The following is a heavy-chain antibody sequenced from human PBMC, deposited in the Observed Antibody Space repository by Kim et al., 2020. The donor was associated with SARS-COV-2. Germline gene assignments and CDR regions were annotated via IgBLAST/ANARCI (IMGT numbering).Heavy chain of an antibody. CDR1: GFTFSSYA. CDR2: ISGSGGST. CDR3: AKDLDIAVAGILFRYYYGMDV. J-gene: IGHJ6*02. V-gene: IGHV3-23*01. Sequence: GGSLRLSCAASGFTFSSYAMSWVRQAPGKGLEWVSAISGSGGSTYYADSVKGRFTISRDNSKNTLYLQMNSLRAEDTAVYYCAKDLDIAVAGILFRYYYGMDVWGQGTTVTVSS. D-gene: IGHD6-19*01.